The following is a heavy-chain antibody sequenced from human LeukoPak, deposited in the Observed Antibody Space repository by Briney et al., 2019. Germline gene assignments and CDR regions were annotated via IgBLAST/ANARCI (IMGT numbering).Heavy chain of an antibody. V-gene: IGHV3-23*01. CDR3: VKDIQLST. D-gene: IGHD5-24*01. Sequence: GGSLRLSCAASGFTFSSYAMSWVRQAPGKGLEWVSAISGSGATTYYADSVKGRFTISRDNSNHTLSLQMNSLRVEDTAIYYCVKDIQLSTWGRGTMVTVSS. CDR2: ISGSGATT. J-gene: IGHJ3*01. CDR1: GFTFSSYA.